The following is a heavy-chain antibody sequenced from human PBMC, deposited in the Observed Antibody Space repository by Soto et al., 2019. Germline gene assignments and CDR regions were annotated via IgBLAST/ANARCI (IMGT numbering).Heavy chain of an antibody. CDR2: TFYIGRT. V-gene: IGHV4-31*03. CDR3: ARAQGDYFDY. Sequence: QVQLQESGPGLVKPSQTLSLTCTVSGGSISSGVYCWSWLRQQPGKGLAWTGYTFYIGRTFYNPSLKSRIAISADTSKKQFALKLSSVTAADTAVYYCARAQGDYFDYCGQGTLVTVSS. CDR1: GGSISSGVYC. J-gene: IGHJ4*02.